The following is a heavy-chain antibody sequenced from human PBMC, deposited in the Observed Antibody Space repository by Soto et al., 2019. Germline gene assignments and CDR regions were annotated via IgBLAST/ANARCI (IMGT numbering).Heavy chain of an antibody. CDR3: ARRRSTGYHYGMDV. CDR2: IFPADSDT. CDR1: GYSFPSYW. J-gene: IGHJ6*02. Sequence: GESLKISCKGSGYSFPSYWIGWVRQTPGKGLEWMGVIFPADSDTRYSPSFQGQVTMSVDNSISTAYLQWSSLKASDTAMYYCARRRSTGYHYGMDVWGQGTTVTVSS. V-gene: IGHV5-51*01.